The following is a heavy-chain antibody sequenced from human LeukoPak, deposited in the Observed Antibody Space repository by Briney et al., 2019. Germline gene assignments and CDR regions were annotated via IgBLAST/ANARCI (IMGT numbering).Heavy chain of an antibody. CDR2: ISGSGGGT. D-gene: IGHD6-19*01. V-gene: IGHV3-23*01. Sequence: EPGGSLRLSCAASGFIFSDNAMSWVRQAPGKGLEWVSSISGSGGGTYYADSVKGRFTISRGNSKNTLYLQVNSLGAEDTAVYYCVKNGPVNGWFAEFASWGQGTLVTVSS. J-gene: IGHJ4*02. CDR3: VKNGPVNGWFAEFAS. CDR1: GFIFSDNA.